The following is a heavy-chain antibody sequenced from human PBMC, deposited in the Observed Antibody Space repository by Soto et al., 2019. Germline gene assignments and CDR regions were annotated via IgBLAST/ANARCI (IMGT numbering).Heavy chain of an antibody. CDR3: AREGDGTMVRGVPNNWFDP. V-gene: IGHV1-69*08. CDR2: IIPILGIA. J-gene: IGHJ5*02. Sequence: QVQLVQSGAEAKKPGSSVKVSCKASGGTFSSYTISWVRQAPGQGLEWMGRIIPILGIANYAQKFQGRVTITADKSTSTAYMELSSLRSEDTAVYYCAREGDGTMVRGVPNNWFDPWGQGTLVTVSS. CDR1: GGTFSSYT. D-gene: IGHD3-10*01.